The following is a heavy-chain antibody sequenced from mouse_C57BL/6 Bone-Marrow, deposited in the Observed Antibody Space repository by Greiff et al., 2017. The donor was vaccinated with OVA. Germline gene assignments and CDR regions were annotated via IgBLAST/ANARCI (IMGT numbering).Heavy chain of an antibody. D-gene: IGHD1-1*01. Sequence: QVQLQQSGAELARPGASVKMSCKASGYTFTSYTMHWVKQRPGQGLEWIGYINPSSGYNKYNQKFKDKATLTADKSSSTAYMELSSLTSEDSAVYYCARSLFYYYGPYAMDYWGQGTSVTVSS. CDR1: GYTFTSYT. V-gene: IGHV1-4*01. J-gene: IGHJ4*01. CDR3: ARSLFYYYGPYAMDY. CDR2: INPSSGYN.